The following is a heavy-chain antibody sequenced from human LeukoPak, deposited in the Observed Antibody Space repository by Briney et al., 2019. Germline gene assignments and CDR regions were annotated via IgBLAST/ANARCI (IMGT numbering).Heavy chain of an antibody. CDR2: INHSGST. D-gene: IGHD5-24*01. CDR1: GGSFSGYY. Sequence: SETLSLSCAAYGGSFSGYYWSWIRQPPGKGLEWIAEINHSGSTNYNPSLKSRVTISVSASKSHSTLTLSSVTAADTAVYYRARGSPPRRDGYNSPDPYYFDYWGQGTLVTVSS. J-gene: IGHJ4*02. V-gene: IGHV4-34*01. CDR3: ARGSPPRRDGYNSPDPYYFDY.